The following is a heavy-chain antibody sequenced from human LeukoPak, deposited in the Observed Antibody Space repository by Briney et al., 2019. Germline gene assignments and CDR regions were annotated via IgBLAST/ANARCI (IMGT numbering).Heavy chain of an antibody. V-gene: IGHV3-33*01. CDR2: IWYDGSNK. Sequence: GRSLRLSCAASGFTFSSYGMHWVRQAPGKGLEGVAVIWYDGSNKCYADSVKGRFTISRDNSKNTLYLQMNSLRAEDTAVYYCAGDYGEYYYGIDVWGQGTTVTVSS. CDR1: GFTFSSYG. J-gene: IGHJ6*02. CDR3: AGDYGEYYYGIDV. D-gene: IGHD4-17*01.